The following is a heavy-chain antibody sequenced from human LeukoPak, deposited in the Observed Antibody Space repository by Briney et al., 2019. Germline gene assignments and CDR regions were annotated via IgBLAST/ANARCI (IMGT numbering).Heavy chain of an antibody. V-gene: IGHV7-4-1*02. Sequence: ASVKVSCKASGYTFTSYDINWVRQAPGQGLEWMGWINTNTGNPTYAQGFTGRFVFSLDTSVSTAYLQISSLKAEDTAVYYCARDYTIFGVVNQYYFDYWGQGTLVTVSS. CDR1: GYTFTSYD. D-gene: IGHD3-3*01. CDR2: INTNTGNP. CDR3: ARDYTIFGVVNQYYFDY. J-gene: IGHJ4*02.